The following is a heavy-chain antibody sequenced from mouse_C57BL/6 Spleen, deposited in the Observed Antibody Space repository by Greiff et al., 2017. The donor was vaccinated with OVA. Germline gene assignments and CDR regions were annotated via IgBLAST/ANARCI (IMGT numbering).Heavy chain of an antibody. Sequence: VQVVESGAELVRPGASVTLSCKASGYTFTDYEMHWVKQTPVHGLEWIGAIDPETGGTAYNQKFKGKAILTADKSSSTAYMELRSLTSEDSAVYYCTRHRDYYGNDFDYWGQGTTLTVSS. D-gene: IGHD1-1*01. V-gene: IGHV1-15*01. CDR3: TRHRDYYGNDFDY. CDR1: GYTFTDYE. CDR2: IDPETGGT. J-gene: IGHJ2*01.